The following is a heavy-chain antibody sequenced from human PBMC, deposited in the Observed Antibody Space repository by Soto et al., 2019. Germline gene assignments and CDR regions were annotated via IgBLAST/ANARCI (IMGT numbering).Heavy chain of an antibody. V-gene: IGHV1-18*01. CDR3: AGDRYSSGRREIDY. Sequence: QVQLVQSGAEVKKPGASVKVSCKASGYTFTSYGISWVRQAPGQGLEWMGWISAYNGNTNYAQNLRGRVTMTTDTATSTAYMELRGLRSDDTAVYYGAGDRYSSGRREIDYWGQGTLVTVSS. D-gene: IGHD6-19*01. CDR2: ISAYNGNT. CDR1: GYTFTSYG. J-gene: IGHJ4*02.